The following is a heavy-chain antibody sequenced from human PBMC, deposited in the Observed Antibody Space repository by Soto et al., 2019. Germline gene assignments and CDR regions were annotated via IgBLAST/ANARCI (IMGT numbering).Heavy chain of an antibody. D-gene: IGHD6-19*01. CDR2: ISWNSGSI. V-gene: IGHV3-9*01. J-gene: IGHJ4*02. Sequence: DVQLVESGGGLVQPGRSLRLSCAASGFTFDDYAMHWVRQAPGKGLEWVSGISWNSGSIGYADSVKGRFTISRDNAKNSLYLQMNSLRAEDTALYYCAKEAVAGSVFDYWGQGTLVTVSS. CDR1: GFTFDDYA. CDR3: AKEAVAGSVFDY.